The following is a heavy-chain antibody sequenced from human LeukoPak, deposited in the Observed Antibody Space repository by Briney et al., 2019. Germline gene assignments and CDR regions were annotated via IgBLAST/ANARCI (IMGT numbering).Heavy chain of an antibody. CDR2: MSPNSGDT. CDR1: GGTFTSHD. D-gene: IGHD7-27*01. V-gene: IGHV1-8*01. Sequence: ASVKVSCKASGGTFTSHDINWVRQATGQGLEWMGWMSPNSGDTGYAQKFQGRVTMTSDSSISTAYMELSSLRSEDTAIYYCVRTPPNWGFDYWGQGTLVTVSS. J-gene: IGHJ4*02. CDR3: VRTPPNWGFDY.